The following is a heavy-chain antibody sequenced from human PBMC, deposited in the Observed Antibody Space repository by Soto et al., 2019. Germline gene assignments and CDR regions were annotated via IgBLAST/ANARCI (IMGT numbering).Heavy chain of an antibody. V-gene: IGHV3-33*01. CDR3: ARVNGDGWGIFDS. CDR1: GFTFAGYG. CDR2: IWNDGNKK. D-gene: IGHD6-19*01. Sequence: QVHLVESGGGVVQPGKSLRLSCAASGFTFAGYGMHWVRQAPGKGLEWVAVIWNDGNKKYYADSVKGRFSISRDNSQNTLYLQMESMRVEDTAVYSCARVNGDGWGIFDSWGPGTLVTVSS. J-gene: IGHJ4*02.